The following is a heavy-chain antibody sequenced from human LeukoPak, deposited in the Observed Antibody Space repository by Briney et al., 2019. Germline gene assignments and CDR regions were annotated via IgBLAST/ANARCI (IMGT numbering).Heavy chain of an antibody. V-gene: IGHV3-30*04. CDR3: AREGDDYDAFDI. Sequence: PGRSLRLSCAASGFTFSSYAMHWVRQAPGKGLEWVAVISYDGSNKYYADSVKGRFTISSDNSKNTLYLQMNSLRAEDTAVYYCAREGDDYDAFDIWGQGTMVTVSS. D-gene: IGHD5-24*01. CDR1: GFTFSSYA. CDR2: ISYDGSNK. J-gene: IGHJ3*02.